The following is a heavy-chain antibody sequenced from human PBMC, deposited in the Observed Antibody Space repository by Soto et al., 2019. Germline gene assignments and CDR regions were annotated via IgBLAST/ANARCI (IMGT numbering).Heavy chain of an antibody. D-gene: IGHD6-19*01. Sequence: QVQLQQWGAGLLKPSETLSLTCAVYGGSFSGYYWSWIRQPPGKGLEWIGEINHSGSTNYNPSLKSRVTISVDTSKNQFSLKLSSVTDADTAVYYCARTVAGTAWLDYWGQGTLVTVSS. V-gene: IGHV4-34*01. CDR3: ARTVAGTAWLDY. J-gene: IGHJ4*02. CDR2: INHSGST. CDR1: GGSFSGYY.